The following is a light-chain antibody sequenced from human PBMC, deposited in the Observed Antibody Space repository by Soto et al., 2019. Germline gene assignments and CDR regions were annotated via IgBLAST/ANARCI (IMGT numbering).Light chain of an antibody. CDR3: QKYHNWPL. J-gene: IGKJ3*01. V-gene: IGKV3-15*01. CDR2: GAS. CDR1: QRFNNK. Sequence: ETVLTQSPVTLSVSPGERATLSCRASQRFNNKLAWYQQKPGQAPRLLIYGASTRATGIPARFNGSGSGTEFTLTINSLQSEDFAVYYCQKYHNWPLFGPGTKVDFK.